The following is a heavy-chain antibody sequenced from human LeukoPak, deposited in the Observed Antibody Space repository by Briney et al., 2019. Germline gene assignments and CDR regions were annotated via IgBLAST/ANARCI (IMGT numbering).Heavy chain of an antibody. CDR1: GYTFTGYC. D-gene: IGHD3-10*01. CDR3: ARDQETGDRFYNWFDP. Sequence: GASVKVSCKASGYTFTGYCMHWVRQAPGQGLEWMGWINPNSGGTNYAQKFQGRVTMTRDTSISTAYMELSRLRSDDTAVYYCARDQETGDRFYNWFDPWGQGTLVTVSS. CDR2: INPNSGGT. J-gene: IGHJ5*02. V-gene: IGHV1-2*02.